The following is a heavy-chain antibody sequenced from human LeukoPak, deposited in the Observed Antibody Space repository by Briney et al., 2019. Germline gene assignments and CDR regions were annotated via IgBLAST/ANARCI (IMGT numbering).Heavy chain of an antibody. CDR1: AGSISSSTYY. CDR3: AWASEWLSESHFDS. D-gene: IGHD3-3*01. CDR2: IYYSGST. Sequence: SETLSLTCTVSAGSISSSTYYWGWIRQPPGKGLEWIGNIYYSGSTYYNPSLKSRVAISVDTSKNQFSLKLSSVTAADTAVYFCAWASEWLSESHFDSWGQGSLVIVSA. J-gene: IGHJ4*02. V-gene: IGHV4-39*01.